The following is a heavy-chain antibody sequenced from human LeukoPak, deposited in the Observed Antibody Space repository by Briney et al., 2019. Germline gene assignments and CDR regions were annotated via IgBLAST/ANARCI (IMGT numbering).Heavy chain of an antibody. V-gene: IGHV4-59*01. Sequence: PSETLSLTRTVSGGPISSYYWGWIRQPPGKGLEWIGYIYYSGSTNYNPSLKSRVTISVDTSKNQFSLKLSSVTAADTAVYYCAVHTTFGGRDYWGQGTLVTVSS. D-gene: IGHD3-3*01. CDR1: GGPISSYY. J-gene: IGHJ4*02. CDR2: IYYSGST. CDR3: AVHTTFGGRDY.